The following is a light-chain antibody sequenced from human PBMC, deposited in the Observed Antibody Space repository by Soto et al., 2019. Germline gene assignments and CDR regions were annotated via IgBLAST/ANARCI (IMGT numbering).Light chain of an antibody. CDR2: KAS. Sequence: DIQMTQSPSTLSGSVGDRVTITCRASQTISSWLAWYQQKPGKAPKLLIYKASTLKSGVPSRFSGSGSGTDFTLTISGLQAEDSAIYYCQQYNTYSTFGQGTRLEIK. J-gene: IGKJ5*01. V-gene: IGKV1-5*03. CDR1: QTISSW. CDR3: QQYNTYST.